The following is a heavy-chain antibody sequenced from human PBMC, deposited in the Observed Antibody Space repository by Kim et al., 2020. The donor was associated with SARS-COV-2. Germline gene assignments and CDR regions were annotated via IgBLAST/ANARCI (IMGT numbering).Heavy chain of an antibody. D-gene: IGHD3-10*01. J-gene: IGHJ4*02. CDR2: ISNDGATA. CDR1: GFIFRNFG. CDR3: ARPSSSHFDF. V-gene: IGHV3-33*05. Sequence: WGSLRLSCAASGFIFRNFGLHWVRQAPGKGLEWVAFISNDGATAIYADSVRGRFTISRDYSENKVYLQMDSLSAGDTAVYYCARPSSSHFDFWGQGTLVSVSS.